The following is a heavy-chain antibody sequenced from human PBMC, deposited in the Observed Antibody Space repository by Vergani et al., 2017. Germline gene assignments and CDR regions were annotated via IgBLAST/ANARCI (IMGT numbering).Heavy chain of an antibody. Sequence: EVQLVESGGGLVKPGGSLRLSCAASGFTFSSYSMNWVRQAPGKGLEWVSSISSSSSYIYYADSVKGRFTISRDNAKNSLYLQMNSLRAEDTAVYYCARDTYDYGDYARYWYFDLWGRGTLVTVSS. CDR2: ISSSSSYI. D-gene: IGHD4-17*01. CDR3: ARDTYDYGDYARYWYFDL. V-gene: IGHV3-21*01. J-gene: IGHJ2*01. CDR1: GFTFSSYS.